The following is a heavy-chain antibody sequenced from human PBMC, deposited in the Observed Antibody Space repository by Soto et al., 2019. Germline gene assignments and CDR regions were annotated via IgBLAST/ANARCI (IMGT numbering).Heavy chain of an antibody. J-gene: IGHJ4*02. CDR2: IYWDNDK. V-gene: IGHV2-5*02. CDR3: ARALGSWGAYYYDY. CDR1: GFSLNTYGVG. D-gene: IGHD3-16*01. Sequence: QITLKESGPPLVKPTQTLTLTCTVSGFSLNTYGVGVGWIRQPPGKALEWLALIYWDNDKRYSPSLKSRLTITKDTPRTQVVLTMTNMDPVDAGTYYCARALGSWGAYYYDYWGQGTLITVSS.